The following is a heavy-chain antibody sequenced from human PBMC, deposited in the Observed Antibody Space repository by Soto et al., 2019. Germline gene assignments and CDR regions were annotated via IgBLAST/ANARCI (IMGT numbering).Heavy chain of an antibody. J-gene: IGHJ3*02. CDR2: IFSNDEK. Sequence: QVTLKESGPVLVKPTETLTLTCTVSGFSLSNAGMGVIWIRQPPGTALEWLSHIFSNDEKSYNTSLKSRLTISKDTSKSQVVLTMTNLDPVDTATYYCARDDTVVTTDAFDIWGQGTLVTVSS. D-gene: IGHD5-18*01. CDR1: GFSLSNAGMG. V-gene: IGHV2-26*01. CDR3: ARDDTVVTTDAFDI.